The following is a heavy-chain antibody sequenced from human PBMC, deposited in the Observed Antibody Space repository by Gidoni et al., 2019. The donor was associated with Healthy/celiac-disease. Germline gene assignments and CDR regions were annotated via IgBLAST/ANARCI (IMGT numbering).Heavy chain of an antibody. CDR3: AKRGYSSGWYLLFDY. Sequence: MSWVRQAPGKGLEWVSAISGSGGSTYYADSVKGRFTISRDNSKNTLYLQMNSLRAEDTAVYYCAKRGYSSGWYLLFDYWGQGTLVTVSS. CDR2: ISGSGGST. V-gene: IGHV3-23*01. J-gene: IGHJ4*02. D-gene: IGHD6-19*01.